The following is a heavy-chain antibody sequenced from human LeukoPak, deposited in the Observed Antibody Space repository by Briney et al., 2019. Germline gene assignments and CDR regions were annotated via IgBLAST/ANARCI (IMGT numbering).Heavy chain of an antibody. D-gene: IGHD6-13*01. Sequence: GGSLRLSCAASGFTFSAYEMNWVRQAPGKGLEWVSYISSTGSNIYYADSVKGRFTISRDNSKNTLYLQMNSLRAEDTALYYCAKRLSYSSSWYYFDYWGQGTLVTVSS. J-gene: IGHJ4*02. CDR3: AKRLSYSSSWYYFDY. CDR1: GFTFSAYE. V-gene: IGHV3-48*03. CDR2: ISSTGSNI.